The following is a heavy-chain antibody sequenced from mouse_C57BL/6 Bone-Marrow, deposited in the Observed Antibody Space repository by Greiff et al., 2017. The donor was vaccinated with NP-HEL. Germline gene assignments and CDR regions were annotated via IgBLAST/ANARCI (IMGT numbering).Heavy chain of an antibody. CDR1: GFTFSSYG. D-gene: IGHD3-2*02. CDR3: ARRAQATWFAY. J-gene: IGHJ3*01. V-gene: IGHV5-6*01. Sequence: EVQGVESGGYLVKPGGSLKLSCAASGFTFSSYGMSWVRQTPDKRLEWVATISSGGSYTYYPDSVKGRFTISRDNAKNTLYLQMSSLKSEDTAMYYCARRAQATWFAYWGQGTLVTVSA. CDR2: ISSGGSYT.